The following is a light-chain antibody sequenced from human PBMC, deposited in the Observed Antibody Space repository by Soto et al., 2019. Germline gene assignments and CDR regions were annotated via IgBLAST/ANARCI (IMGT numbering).Light chain of an antibody. Sequence: QSVLTQPRSVSGSPGQSVTISCTGTSSDVGAYNFVSWYQQHPGKAPQLILYDVNKRPSGVPDRFSGSKSGNTASLTISGLQGEDEADYYCCSYAGGYTIDVFGTGTKLTVL. V-gene: IGLV2-11*01. CDR2: DVN. J-gene: IGLJ1*01. CDR1: SSDVGAYNF. CDR3: CSYAGGYTIDV.